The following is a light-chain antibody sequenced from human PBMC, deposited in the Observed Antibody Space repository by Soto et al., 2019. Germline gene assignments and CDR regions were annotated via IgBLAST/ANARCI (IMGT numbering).Light chain of an antibody. J-gene: IGLJ1*01. Sequence: QSVLTQPPSASGSLGQSVTISCAGTSSDIGTYDYVSWYQQHPGRAPKLIIFEVSKRPSGVPDRFSGSKSGNTASLIVSGLQPDDEGDYHCTSYTGDDFTFIFGNGTKVT. CDR1: SSDIGTYDY. CDR3: TSYTGDDFTFI. V-gene: IGLV2-8*01. CDR2: EVS.